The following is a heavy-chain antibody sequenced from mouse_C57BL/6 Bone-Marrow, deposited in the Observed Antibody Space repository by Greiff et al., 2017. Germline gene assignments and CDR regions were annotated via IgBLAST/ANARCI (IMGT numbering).Heavy chain of an antibody. CDR3: ASPIITTVPYYFDY. CDR2: ISPNSGST. V-gene: IGHV1-64*01. D-gene: IGHD1-1*01. J-gene: IGHJ2*01. CDR1: GYTFTSYW. Sequence: QVQLQQSGPELVKPGASVKLSCKASGYTFTSYWMHWVKQRPGKGLEWIEMISPNSGSTNYNEKFKSKATLTVDKSSSTAYMQLSSLTSEDSAVYSGASPIITTVPYYFDYWGQGTTLTVSS.